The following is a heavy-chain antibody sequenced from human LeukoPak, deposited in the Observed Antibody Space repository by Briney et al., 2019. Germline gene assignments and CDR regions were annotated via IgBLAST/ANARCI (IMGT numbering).Heavy chain of an antibody. D-gene: IGHD3-9*01. CDR1: GGSISSGGYY. V-gene: IGHV4-31*03. CDR3: ARVTTYYDILTGYYPYYFDY. J-gene: IGHJ4*02. Sequence: SQTLSLTCTVSGGSISSGGYYWSWICQHPGKGLEWIGYIYYSGSTYYNPSLKSRVTISVDTSKNQFSLKLSSVTAADTAVYYCARVTTYYDILTGYYPYYFDYWGQGTLVTVSS. CDR2: IYYSGST.